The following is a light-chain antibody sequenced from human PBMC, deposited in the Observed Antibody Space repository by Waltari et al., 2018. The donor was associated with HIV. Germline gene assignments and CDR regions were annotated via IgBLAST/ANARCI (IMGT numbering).Light chain of an antibody. Sequence: QSALTQPPSASGSPGQSVTISCTGTSTDVGGYNYVSWYQQHPGKAPKLMIYEVSQRPSGVPDRFSGSKSGNTASLTVSGLQAEDEADYYCSSYAGRNTWMFGGGTKLTVL. CDR2: EVS. CDR3: SSYAGRNTWM. CDR1: STDVGGYNY. V-gene: IGLV2-8*01. J-gene: IGLJ3*02.